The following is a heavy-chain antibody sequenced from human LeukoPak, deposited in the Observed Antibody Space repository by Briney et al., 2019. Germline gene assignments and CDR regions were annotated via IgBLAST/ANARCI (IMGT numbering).Heavy chain of an antibody. V-gene: IGHV4-34*01. CDR2: INHSGST. Sequence: PSETLSLTCAVYGGSFSGYYWSWIRHPPGKGLEGIGEINHSGSTNYNPSLKSQVTISVDTSKSQFSLKLSSVTAADTAVYYCARVGFYYGSGRPSNWFDPWGQGTLVTVSS. CDR3: ARVGFYYGSGRPSNWFDP. D-gene: IGHD3-10*01. CDR1: GGSFSGYY. J-gene: IGHJ5*02.